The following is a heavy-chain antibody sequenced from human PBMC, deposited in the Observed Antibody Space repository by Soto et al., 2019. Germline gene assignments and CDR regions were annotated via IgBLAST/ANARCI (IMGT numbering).Heavy chain of an antibody. Sequence: PGGSLRLSCAASGFTFSSYAMSWVRQAPGKGLEWVSAISGSGGSTYYADSVKGRFTISRDNSKNTLYLQMNSLRAEDTAVYYCAKYVRLRVGATYYYGMDVWGQGTTVTVSS. CDR2: ISGSGGST. CDR3: AKYVRLRVGATYYYGMDV. V-gene: IGHV3-23*01. CDR1: GFTFSSYA. J-gene: IGHJ6*02. D-gene: IGHD1-26*01.